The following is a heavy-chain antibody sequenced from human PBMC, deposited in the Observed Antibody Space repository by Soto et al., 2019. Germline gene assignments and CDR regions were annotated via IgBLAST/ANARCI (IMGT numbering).Heavy chain of an antibody. Sequence: QVQLVQSGAEVKKPGSSVKVSCKASGGTFSSYAISWVRQAPGQGLEWMGGIIPIFGTANYAQKFQGRVTITADESTSTAYMELRSLRSEDRAVYYCARGPSAPVTNNWFDPWGQGTLVTVSS. V-gene: IGHV1-69*01. CDR2: IIPIFGTA. CDR3: ARGPSAPVTNNWFDP. D-gene: IGHD4-17*01. CDR1: GGTFSSYA. J-gene: IGHJ5*02.